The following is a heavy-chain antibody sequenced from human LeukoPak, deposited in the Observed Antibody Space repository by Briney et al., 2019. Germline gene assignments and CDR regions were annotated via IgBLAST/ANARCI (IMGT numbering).Heavy chain of an antibody. Sequence: SVKVSCKASGYTFINYGISWVRQAPGQGLEWMGRIIPIFGTANYAQKFQGRVTITADKSTSTAYMELSSLRSEDTAVYYCARDSCSSTSCADWGQGTLVTVSS. V-gene: IGHV1-69*06. CDR3: ARDSCSSTSCAD. CDR1: GYTFINYG. D-gene: IGHD2-2*01. J-gene: IGHJ4*02. CDR2: IIPIFGTA.